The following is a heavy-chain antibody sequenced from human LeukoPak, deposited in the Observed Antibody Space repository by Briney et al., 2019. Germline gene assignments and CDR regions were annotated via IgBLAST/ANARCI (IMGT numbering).Heavy chain of an antibody. CDR1: GGSISSTRYY. J-gene: IGHJ5*02. V-gene: IGHV4-39*07. CDR3: ARDRSRNWFDP. D-gene: IGHD3-10*01. Sequence: SETLSLTCTVSGGSISSTRYYWGWIRQPPGKGLEWIGSIYYIGSTYYNPSLKSRVTISVDTSKNQFSLKLRSVTAADTAVYYCARDRSRNWFDPWGQGTLVTVSS. CDR2: IYYIGST.